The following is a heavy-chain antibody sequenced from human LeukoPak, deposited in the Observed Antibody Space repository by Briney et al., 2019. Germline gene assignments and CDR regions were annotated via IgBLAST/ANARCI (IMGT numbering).Heavy chain of an antibody. V-gene: IGHV3-23*01. CDR2: ISGSGDST. Sequence: PGGSLRLSCAASGFTFSTHAMNWVRQAPGKGLEWVSGISGSGDSTYYADSVKGRFTISKDNSKNTLYLQMNSLRADDTAVYYCAKGDWGDYWGQGTLVTVSS. CDR1: GFTFSTHA. J-gene: IGHJ4*02. CDR3: AKGDWGDY. D-gene: IGHD7-27*01.